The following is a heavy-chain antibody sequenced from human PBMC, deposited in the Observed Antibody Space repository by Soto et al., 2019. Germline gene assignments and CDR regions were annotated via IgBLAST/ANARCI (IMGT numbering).Heavy chain of an antibody. J-gene: IGHJ4*02. CDR2: IYYSGST. V-gene: IGHV4-30-4*01. Sequence: SETLSLTCTVSGGSISSGDYYWSWIRQPPGKGLEWIGYIYYSGSTYYNPSLKSRVTISVDTSKNQFSLKLSSVTAADTAVYYCASMYNWNYGFDYWGQGTLVTVSS. CDR1: GGSISSGDYY. CDR3: ASMYNWNYGFDY. D-gene: IGHD1-7*01.